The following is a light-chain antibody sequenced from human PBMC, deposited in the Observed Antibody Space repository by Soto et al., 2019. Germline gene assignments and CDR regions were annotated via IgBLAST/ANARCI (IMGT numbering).Light chain of an antibody. Sequence: EIVMTQSPATLSVSPGETASLSCRASQSAGNFLAWYQQKPGQTPELLIYYISTRATGIPARFSGSGSGTEFTLTINSLQSEDSAVYYCQQHNQWPITFGQGTRLEI. CDR1: QSAGNF. J-gene: IGKJ5*01. CDR2: YIS. V-gene: IGKV3D-15*01. CDR3: QQHNQWPIT.